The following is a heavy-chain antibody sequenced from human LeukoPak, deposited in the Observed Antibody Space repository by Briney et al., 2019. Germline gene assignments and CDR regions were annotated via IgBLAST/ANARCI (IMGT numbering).Heavy chain of an antibody. CDR2: INPNSGGT. CDR3: ARDQWIAAAGQIDY. D-gene: IGHD6-13*01. Sequence: GASVKVSCKASGYTFTGYYMHWVRQAPGQGLEWMGWINPNSGGTNYAQKFQGRVTMTRDTSISTAYMELSRLRSDDTAVYYCARDQWIAAAGQIDYWGQGTLVTVSS. V-gene: IGHV1-2*02. J-gene: IGHJ4*02. CDR1: GYTFTGYY.